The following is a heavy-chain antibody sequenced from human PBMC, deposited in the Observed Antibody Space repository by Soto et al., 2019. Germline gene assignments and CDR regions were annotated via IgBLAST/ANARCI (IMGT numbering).Heavy chain of an antibody. D-gene: IGHD5-12*01. V-gene: IGHV4-59*01. CDR3: AREGLGDGYRNHFDY. CDR1: GDCSIRCY. Sequence: SETLSLACTVAGDCSIRCYWNWIRQPTGKGLEWIGYIYYSGSTNYNPSLKSRVTISVDTSKNQFSLKLSSVTAADTAVYYCAREGLGDGYRNHFDYWGQGTLVTVSS. J-gene: IGHJ4*02. CDR2: IYYSGST.